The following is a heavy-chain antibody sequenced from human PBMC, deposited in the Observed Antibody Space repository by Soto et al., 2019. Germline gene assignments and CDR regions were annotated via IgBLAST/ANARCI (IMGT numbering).Heavy chain of an antibody. CDR3: AFDSGSGSYYFDY. D-gene: IGHD3-10*01. CDR2: ISGGGETT. J-gene: IGHJ4*02. V-gene: IGHV3-23*01. Sequence: EVQLLESGGGLVQPGGSLRLSCAASGFTFSSYAMWWVRQAPGQGLECVSAISGGGETTYYADSVKGRFTISRYNSKNTLYLQMNSLRAEDTDVYYCAFDSGSGSYYFDYWGQGTLVTVSS. CDR1: GFTFSSYA.